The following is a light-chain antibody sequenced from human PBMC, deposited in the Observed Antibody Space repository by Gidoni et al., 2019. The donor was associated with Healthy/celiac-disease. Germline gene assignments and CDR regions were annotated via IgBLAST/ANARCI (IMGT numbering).Light chain of an antibody. Sequence: ALRMTQSPSSVSASTGDRVTITCRASQGISSYLAWYQQKPGKAPKLLIYAASTLQSGVPSRFSGSGSGTDFTLTISCLQSEDFATYYCQQYYRYPRTFGQGTKVEIK. CDR2: AAS. CDR1: QGISSY. J-gene: IGKJ1*01. CDR3: QQYYRYPRT. V-gene: IGKV1-8*01.